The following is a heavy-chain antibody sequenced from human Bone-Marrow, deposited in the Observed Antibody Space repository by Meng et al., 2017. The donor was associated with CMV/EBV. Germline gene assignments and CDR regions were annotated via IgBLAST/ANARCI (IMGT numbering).Heavy chain of an antibody. D-gene: IGHD6-6*01. J-gene: IGHJ4*02. CDR3: ARARGRGSSSSGRPYYFAY. V-gene: IGHV1-2*02. CDR2: INPNSGGT. Sequence: ASVKVSCKASGYTFTGYYMHWVRQAPGQGLEWMGWINPNSGGTNYAQKFQGRVTMTRDTSISTAYMELSRLRSDDTAVYYCARARGRGSSSSGRPYYFAYWGQGTLVTVSS. CDR1: GYTFTGYY.